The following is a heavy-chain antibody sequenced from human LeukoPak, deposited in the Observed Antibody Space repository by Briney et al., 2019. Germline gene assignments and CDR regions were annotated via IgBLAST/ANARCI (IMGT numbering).Heavy chain of an antibody. Sequence: GASVKLSCKASGYTFNAYYMHWVRQAPGQGFEWMGWINPDSGGTNYAQKFQGRVTMTKDTSIITAYLELSRLRSDDTAVYYCARDQYCSGPSCYPYFQHWGQGTLVTVSS. D-gene: IGHD2-2*01. J-gene: IGHJ4*02. V-gene: IGHV1-2*02. CDR3: ARDQYCSGPSCYPYFQH. CDR2: INPDSGGT. CDR1: GYTFNAYY.